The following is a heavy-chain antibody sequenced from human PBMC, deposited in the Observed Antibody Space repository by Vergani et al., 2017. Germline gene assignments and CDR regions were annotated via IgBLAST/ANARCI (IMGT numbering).Heavy chain of an antibody. CDR2: IWYDGSNK. D-gene: IGHD3-3*01. V-gene: IGHV3-33*01. Sequence: QVQLVESGGGVVQPGRSLRLSCAASGFTFSSYGMHWVRQAPGKGLEWVAVIWYDGSNKYYADSVKGRFTISRDNSKNTLYLQMNSLRAEDTAVYYCARESRLWSGYYWFDYWPGNPGHRLL. CDR1: GFTFSSYG. J-gene: IGHJ4*02. CDR3: ARESRLWSGYYWFDY.